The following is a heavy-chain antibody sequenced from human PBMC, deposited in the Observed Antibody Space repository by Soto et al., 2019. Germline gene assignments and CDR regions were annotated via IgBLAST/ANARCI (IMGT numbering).Heavy chain of an antibody. CDR2: INHSGST. D-gene: IGHD2-21*02. CDR1: GGSFSGYY. V-gene: IGHV4-34*01. Sequence: QVQLQQWGAGLLKPSETLSLTCAVYGGSFSGYYWSWIRQPPGKGLEWIGEINHSGSTNYNPSLKSRVSISVDTSKNQFSLKLSSVTAADTTVYYCARSGSGGDHDAFDIWGQGTMVTVSS. J-gene: IGHJ3*02. CDR3: ARSGSGGDHDAFDI.